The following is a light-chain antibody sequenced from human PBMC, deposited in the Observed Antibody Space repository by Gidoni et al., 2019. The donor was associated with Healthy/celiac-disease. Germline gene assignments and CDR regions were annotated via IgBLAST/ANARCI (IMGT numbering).Light chain of an antibody. J-gene: IGKJ1*01. CDR3: QQYNNWWT. CDR2: GAS. V-gene: IGKV3-15*01. Sequence: EIVMTQSPATLSVSPGERATLSCRASQSVSSNLAWYQQKPGQAPRLLIYGASARATGIPARFSGSGTGIEFTITISSLQSEDFAVYYCQQYNNWWTFGQGTKVEIK. CDR1: QSVSSN.